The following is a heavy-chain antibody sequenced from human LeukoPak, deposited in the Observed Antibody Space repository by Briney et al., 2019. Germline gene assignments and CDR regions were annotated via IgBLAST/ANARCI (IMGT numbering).Heavy chain of an antibody. CDR3: AREGRFQSFDY. CDR1: GFIVSSNY. J-gene: IGHJ4*02. V-gene: IGHV3-53*01. Sequence: GGSLRLSCAASGFIVSSNYVSWVPQAPGKGLEWVSVIYTGGTTHYAPSVMGRFTISRDDSQNTVHLHMSGLRDEDTALYYCAREGRFQSFDYWGQGTLVAVSS. CDR2: IYTGGTT.